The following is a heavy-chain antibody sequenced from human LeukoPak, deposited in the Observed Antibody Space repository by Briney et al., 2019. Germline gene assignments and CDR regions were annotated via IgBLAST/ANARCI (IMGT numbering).Heavy chain of an antibody. CDR2: ISGSGGST. CDR3: AREWEPYYFDY. CDR1: GGSISSYY. J-gene: IGHJ4*02. V-gene: IGHV3-23*01. D-gene: IGHD1-26*01. Sequence: PSETLSLTCTVSGGSISSYYWSWTRQPPGKGLEWVSAISGSGGSTYYADSVKGRFTISRDNSKNTLYLQMNSLRAEDTAVYYCAREWEPYYFDYWGQGTLVTVSS.